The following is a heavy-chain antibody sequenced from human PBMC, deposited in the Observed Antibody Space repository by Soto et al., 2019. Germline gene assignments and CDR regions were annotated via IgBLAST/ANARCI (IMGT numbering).Heavy chain of an antibody. CDR2: IDWDDDR. Sequence: QVTLKESGPTLVRPTRTLTLTCTFSGFSLNTVGVGVGWIRQPPGKALEWLAVIDWDDDRRYSPSLKTRLTITKDTSKNQVVLTMTNMDPVDTATYFCAHSDHGETLFDYWGQGTLVTVSS. J-gene: IGHJ4*02. CDR1: GFSLNTVGVG. V-gene: IGHV2-5*02. CDR3: AHSDHGETLFDY.